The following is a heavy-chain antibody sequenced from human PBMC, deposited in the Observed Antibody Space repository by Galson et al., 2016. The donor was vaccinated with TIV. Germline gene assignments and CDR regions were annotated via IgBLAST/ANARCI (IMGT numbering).Heavy chain of an antibody. CDR2: IRYDGSRT. CDR1: GFTFTTYG. Sequence: SLRLSCAASGFTFTTYGMHWVRQTAYKGLEWVAFIRYDGSRTYYADSVKGRFTISRDDSKNTLYLQMNGLRRDDSAVYSCATGVVAHSYYFYGMNVWGQGTTVIVSS. CDR3: ATGVVAHSYYFYGMNV. J-gene: IGHJ6*02. D-gene: IGHD2-15*01. V-gene: IGHV3-30*02.